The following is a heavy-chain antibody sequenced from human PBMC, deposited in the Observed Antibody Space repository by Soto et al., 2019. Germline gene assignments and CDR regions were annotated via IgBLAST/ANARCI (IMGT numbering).Heavy chain of an antibody. J-gene: IGHJ6*03. Sequence: DVQLVESGGGLVQPGGSLRLSCAASEFTFTTYWMNWVRQASGKGLEWVANIKQDGSERYYADFVKGRFTISRDNAKNSLFLQMSRLRAEDSAVYYCATVTTWKFYYYYMDVWGKGTTVTVSS. CDR1: EFTFTTYW. V-gene: IGHV3-7*01. CDR3: ATVTTWKFYYYYMDV. D-gene: IGHD4-17*01. CDR2: IKQDGSER.